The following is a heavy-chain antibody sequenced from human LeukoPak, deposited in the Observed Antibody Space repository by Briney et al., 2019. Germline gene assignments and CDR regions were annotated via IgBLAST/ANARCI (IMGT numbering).Heavy chain of an antibody. CDR3: AKPGLLWFGELLLNYFDY. D-gene: IGHD3-10*01. V-gene: IGHV3-23*01. CDR2: ISGSGGGT. CDR1: GFTFSSYA. Sequence: GSLRLSCAASGFTFSSYAMSWVRQAPGKGLEWVSAISGSGGGTYYADSVKGRFTISRDNSKNTLYLQMNSLRAEDTAVYYCAKPGLLWFGELLLNYFDYWGQGTLVTVSS. J-gene: IGHJ4*02.